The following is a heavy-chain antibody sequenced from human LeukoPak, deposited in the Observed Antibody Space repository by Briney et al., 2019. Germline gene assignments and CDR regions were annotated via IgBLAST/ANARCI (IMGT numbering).Heavy chain of an antibody. J-gene: IGHJ4*02. CDR2: IYSGGST. CDR3: ASCYYDSSGYYYPDY. Sequence: PGGSLRLSCAASGFTVSSNYMSWVRQAPGKGLEWVSVIYSGGSTYYADSVKGRFTISRDNSKNTLYLQMNSLIAEDTAVYYCASCYYDSSGYYYPDYWGQGTLVTVSS. D-gene: IGHD3-22*01. CDR1: GFTVSSNY. V-gene: IGHV3-53*01.